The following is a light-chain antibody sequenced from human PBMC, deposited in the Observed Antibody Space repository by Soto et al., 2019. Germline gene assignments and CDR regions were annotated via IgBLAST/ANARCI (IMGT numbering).Light chain of an antibody. Sequence: EIVLMQSPGTLSLSPGERATLSCRASQSVSSSYLAWYQQKPGQAPRLLIYGASSRATGIPDRFSGSGSGTDFTLTISRLEPEDFAVYYCQQYGSLSWTFGQGTKVDIK. V-gene: IGKV3-20*01. J-gene: IGKJ1*01. CDR3: QQYGSLSWT. CDR2: GAS. CDR1: QSVSSSY.